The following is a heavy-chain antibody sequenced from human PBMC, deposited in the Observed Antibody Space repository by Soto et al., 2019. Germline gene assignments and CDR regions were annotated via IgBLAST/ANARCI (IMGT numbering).Heavy chain of an antibody. Sequence: PSETLSLTCTVSGGSISPQYWRWIRQSPEMGLQMIGYFYYTGTAVYNPSLQSRLAISIDASNNQFSLRLTSVTAADTAVYYCARDVANIVRLRGLTRPDPWGQGTRVTVSS. J-gene: IGHJ5*02. CDR3: ARDVANIVRLRGLTRPDP. CDR1: GGSISPQY. D-gene: IGHD3-10*01. CDR2: FYYTGTA. V-gene: IGHV4-59*11.